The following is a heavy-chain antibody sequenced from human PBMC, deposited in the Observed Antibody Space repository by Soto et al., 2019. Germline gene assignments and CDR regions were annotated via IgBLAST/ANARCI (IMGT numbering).Heavy chain of an antibody. Sequence: QAQLMQSGAEVKKPGSSVRVSCKASGGTFSGYSINWVRQAPGQGLEWMGGIIPLFGKTDYGQKFQDRITIGVDESTGTVYMDLRGLRSEDTAVYYCARDPRSITGTTSSEDFQHWGQGTLVSVSS. CDR1: GGTFSGYS. J-gene: IGHJ1*01. CDR2: IIPLFGKT. D-gene: IGHD1-20*01. CDR3: ARDPRSITGTTSSEDFQH. V-gene: IGHV1-69*01.